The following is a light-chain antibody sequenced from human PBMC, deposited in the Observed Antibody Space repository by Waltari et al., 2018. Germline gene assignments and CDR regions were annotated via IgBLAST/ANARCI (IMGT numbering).Light chain of an antibody. J-gene: IGLJ3*02. Sequence: QSVLTQPPSVSGAPGQRVTISCTGSSSNIGAGYDVHWYQQLPGTAPKLLIYGNTKRPAGVPDRFSGSKSATSTSLAITGLQPDDEADYYCQSDDSSLSAVVFGGGTKLTVL. V-gene: IGLV1-40*01. CDR2: GNT. CDR1: SSNIGAGYD. CDR3: QSDDSSLSAVV.